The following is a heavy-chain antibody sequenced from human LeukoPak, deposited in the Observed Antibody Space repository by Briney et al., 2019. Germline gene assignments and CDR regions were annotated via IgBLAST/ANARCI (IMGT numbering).Heavy chain of an antibody. Sequence: KPSETLSLTFAVYGASFSVYYWSWIPQPPGKGLDWIGEINHSGSTNYNPSRKSRLTISVGASKNQFSLKLSSVTAADTAVYDCARGESIAARKRGVVDYWGQGTLVTVSS. D-gene: IGHD6-6*01. V-gene: IGHV4-34*01. CDR2: INHSGST. CDR3: ARGESIAARKRGVVDY. CDR1: GASFSVYY. J-gene: IGHJ4*02.